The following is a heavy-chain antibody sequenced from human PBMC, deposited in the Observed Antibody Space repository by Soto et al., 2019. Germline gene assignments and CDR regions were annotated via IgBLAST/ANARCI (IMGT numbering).Heavy chain of an antibody. D-gene: IGHD2-15*01. CDR2: ISYDGSNK. J-gene: IGHJ4*02. CDR1: GFTFSSYG. V-gene: IGHV3-30*03. CDR3: SRVDPSAKSPDY. Sequence: QAVGSLRLSCAASGFTFSSYGMHWVRQAPGKGLEWVAVISYDGSNKYYADSVKGRFTISRDNSKNTLYLQMNSLRAEDTAVYYCSRVDPSAKSPDYWGQGTLVTVSS.